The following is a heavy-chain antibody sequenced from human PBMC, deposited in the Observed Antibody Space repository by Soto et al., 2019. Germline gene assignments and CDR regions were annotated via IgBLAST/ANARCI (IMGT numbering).Heavy chain of an antibody. CDR3: ARVRIVGAREIDF. CDR1: GYTFNRHG. CDR2: ISGYNGYI. Sequence: QVHLVQSGGEVKKPGASVKVSCKASGYTFNRHGITWVRQAPGQGLEWMGWISGYNGYINYDQKFQGRVTLSSDTLTSTVYLELKSLRFDDTAVYYCARVRIVGAREIDFWGQGTLVTVSS. V-gene: IGHV1-18*04. J-gene: IGHJ4*02. D-gene: IGHD1-26*01.